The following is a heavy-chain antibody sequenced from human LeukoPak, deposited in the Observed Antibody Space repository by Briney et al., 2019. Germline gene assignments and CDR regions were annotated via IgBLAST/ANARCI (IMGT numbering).Heavy chain of an antibody. Sequence: PSETLSLTCTVSGGSISSYYWSWIRQPPGKGLEWIGYIYYSGSTNYNPSLKSRVTISVETSKNQFSLKLSSVTAADAAVYYCARDSSTSDIPWGNWFDPWGQGTLVTVSS. CDR3: ARDSSTSDIPWGNWFDP. D-gene: IGHD2-2*01. V-gene: IGHV4-59*01. CDR2: IYYSGST. J-gene: IGHJ5*02. CDR1: GGSISSYY.